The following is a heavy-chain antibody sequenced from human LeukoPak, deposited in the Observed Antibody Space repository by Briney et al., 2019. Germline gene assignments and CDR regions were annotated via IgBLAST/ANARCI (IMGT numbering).Heavy chain of an antibody. D-gene: IGHD3-22*01. CDR3: ASLNYYDSMWGRKGGSGFDY. J-gene: IGHJ4*02. CDR2: ISWNSGSI. Sequence: GGSLRLSCAASGFTFDDYAMHWVRQAPGKGLEWVSGISWNSGSIGYADSVKGRFTISRDNAKNSLYLQMNSLRAEDTALYYCASLNYYDSMWGRKGGSGFDYWGQGTLVTVSS. V-gene: IGHV3-9*01. CDR1: GFTFDDYA.